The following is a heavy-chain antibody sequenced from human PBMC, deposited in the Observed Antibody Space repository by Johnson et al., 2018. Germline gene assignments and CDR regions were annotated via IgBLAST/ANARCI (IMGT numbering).Heavy chain of an antibody. J-gene: IGHJ6*02. Sequence: QVQLVQSGAEVKKPGSSVKVSCKASGGTFSSYTISWVRQAPGQGLEWMGRIIPILGIANYAQKFQGRVTITADESTSTAYMELSSLRSEDTAVYYCARGHPGNYYYYGMDVWGQGTTVTVSS. CDR1: GGTFSSYT. CDR2: IIPILGIA. V-gene: IGHV1-69*02. CDR3: ARGHPGNYYYYGMDV.